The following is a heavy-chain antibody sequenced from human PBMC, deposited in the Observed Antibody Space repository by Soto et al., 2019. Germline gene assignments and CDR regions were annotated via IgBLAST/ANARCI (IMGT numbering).Heavy chain of an antibody. CDR2: ISGSGGST. CDR3: AKVAGGYDLYYYYYYYMDV. Sequence: GGSLRLSCAASGFTFSSYAMSWVRQAPGKGLEWVSAISGSGGSTYYADSVKGRFTISRDNSKNTLYLQMNSLRAEDTAVYYCAKVAGGYDLYYYYYYYMDVWGKGTTVTVSS. J-gene: IGHJ6*03. CDR1: GFTFSSYA. D-gene: IGHD5-12*01. V-gene: IGHV3-23*01.